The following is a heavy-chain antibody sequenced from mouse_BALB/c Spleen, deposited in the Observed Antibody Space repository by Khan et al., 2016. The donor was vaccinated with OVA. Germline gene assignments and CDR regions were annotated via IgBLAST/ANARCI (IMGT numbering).Heavy chain of an antibody. CDR3: VRPPITTVVATSYWFFDV. CDR1: GFTFSSYA. D-gene: IGHD1-1*01. V-gene: IGHV5-9-3*01. CDR2: ISTGGNYT. Sequence: EVELVESGGGLVQPGGSLKLSCAASGFTFSSYAMSWVRQTPEKRLEWVATISTGGNYTYYPDSVKGRFTISRDNAKSTLYLQMSSLRSEDTAMFYCVRPPITTVVATSYWFFDVWGEGTTVTVSS. J-gene: IGHJ1*01.